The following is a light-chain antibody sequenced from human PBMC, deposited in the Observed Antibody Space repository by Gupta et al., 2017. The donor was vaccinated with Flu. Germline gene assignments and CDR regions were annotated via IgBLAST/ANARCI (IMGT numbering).Light chain of an antibody. V-gene: IGKV2-30*02. CDR1: QSLVHSNGNTY. J-gene: IGKJ1*01. CDR2: RVS. Sequence: PVTLGQPAYISCRSSQSLVHSNGNTYLTWFQQRPGQSPRRLIYRVSNRDSGVPDRFSGSGSGTDFTLKISRVEAEDVGVYYCMQGTHWPTFGQGTKVEIK. CDR3: MQGTHWPT.